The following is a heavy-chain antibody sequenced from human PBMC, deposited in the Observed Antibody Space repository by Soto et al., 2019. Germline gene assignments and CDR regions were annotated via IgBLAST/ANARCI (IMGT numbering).Heavy chain of an antibody. CDR2: ISAYNGNT. D-gene: IGHD1-1*01. J-gene: IGHJ6*02. CDR1: GYTFTSYG. Sequence: ASVKVSCKAYGYTFTSYGISWVGQAPGQGLEWMGWISAYNGNTNYAQKLQGRVTMTTDTSTSTAYMELRSLRSDDTAVYYCARESGHGDYYYGMDVWGQGTTVTVSS. CDR3: ARESGHGDYYYGMDV. V-gene: IGHV1-18*01.